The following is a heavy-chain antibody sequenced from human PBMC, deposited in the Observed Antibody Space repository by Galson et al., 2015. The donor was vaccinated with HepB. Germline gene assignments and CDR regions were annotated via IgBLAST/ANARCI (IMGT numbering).Heavy chain of an antibody. CDR3: ARFGYYDTSGYWSDGMDV. V-gene: IGHV3-21*04. CDR2: ITASGTSR. Sequence: SLRLSCAASGFIFGGYSMNWVRQAPGKGLEWVSSITASGTSRYFADSVKGRFTISRDNAKNSLYLQMNSLRAEDAAVYYCARFGYYDTSGYWSDGMDVWGQGTTVTVSS. CDR1: GFIFGGYS. D-gene: IGHD3-22*01. J-gene: IGHJ6*02.